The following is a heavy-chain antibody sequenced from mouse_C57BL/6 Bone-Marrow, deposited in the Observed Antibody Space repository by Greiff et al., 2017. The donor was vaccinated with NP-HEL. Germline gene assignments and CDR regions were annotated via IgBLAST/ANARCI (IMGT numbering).Heavy chain of an antibody. J-gene: IGHJ4*01. CDR3: TTLYYSNYYAMDY. V-gene: IGHV14-1*01. D-gene: IGHD2-5*01. CDR1: GFNITDYY. Sequence: EVQLQQSGAELVRPGASVKLSCTASGFNITDYYMHWVKQRPEQGLEWIGRIDPEDGDTEYAPKFQGKATMTADTSSNTAYLQLSSLTSEDTAVYYCTTLYYSNYYAMDYWGQGTSVTVSS. CDR2: IDPEDGDT.